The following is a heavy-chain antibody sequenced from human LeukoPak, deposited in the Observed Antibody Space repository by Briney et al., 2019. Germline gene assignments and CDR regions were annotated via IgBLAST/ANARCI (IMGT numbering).Heavy chain of an antibody. D-gene: IGHD2/OR15-2a*01. Sequence: SRTLSLTCTVSGGSFSSGDYYWSWIRQTPGKGLEWIGYFYYTESTYYNSSLKSRVSISVDSSKNQFSLNLDSVTAADTAVYYCGRSEYLSYYYALDLWGRGTAVTVSS. J-gene: IGHJ6*02. CDR2: FYYTEST. V-gene: IGHV4-30-4*01. CDR3: GRSEYLSYYYALDL. CDR1: GGSFSSGDYY.